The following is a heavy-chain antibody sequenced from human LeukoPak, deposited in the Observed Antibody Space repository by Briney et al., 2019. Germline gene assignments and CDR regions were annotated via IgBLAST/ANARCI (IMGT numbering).Heavy chain of an antibody. V-gene: IGHV1-18*01. CDR2: ISAYNGNT. Sequence: ASVKVSCKASGYTFSRYCISWVREAPGQGLEWMGWISAYNGNTNYAQKFQGGVTMTTDTSTTTAYMELRSLRSDDTAVYYCAREQGGYSGSADYWGQGTLVTVSS. J-gene: IGHJ4*02. D-gene: IGHD5-12*01. CDR3: AREQGGYSGSADY. CDR1: GYTFSRYC.